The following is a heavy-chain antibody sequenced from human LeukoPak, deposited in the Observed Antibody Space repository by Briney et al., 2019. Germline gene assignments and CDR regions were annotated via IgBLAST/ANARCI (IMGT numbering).Heavy chain of an antibody. V-gene: IGHV2-5*02. D-gene: IGHD6-13*01. CDR1: GFSLSNSGVG. Sequence: SGPTLVKPTQTLTLTCTFSGFSLSNSGVGVGWIRQPPGKALDWLALIYWDDDKRYSPSLKSRLTITKDTSKNQVVLTMTNMDPVDTATYYCAHRQSLYSSSWYFDYWGQGTLVTVSS. CDR3: AHRQSLYSSSWYFDY. CDR2: IYWDDDK. J-gene: IGHJ4*02.